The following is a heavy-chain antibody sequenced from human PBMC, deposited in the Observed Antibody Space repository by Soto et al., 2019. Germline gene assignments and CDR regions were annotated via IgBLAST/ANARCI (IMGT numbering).Heavy chain of an antibody. Sequence: SETLSLTCTVSGGSISIYYWSWIRQPPGKGLEWIGYIYYSGSTNYNPSLKSRVTISVDTSKNQFSLKLSSVTAADTAVYYCARVISSYDFWSGYPDYWGQGTLVTVSS. CDR2: IYYSGST. D-gene: IGHD3-3*01. CDR3: ARVISSYDFWSGYPDY. CDR1: GGSISIYY. J-gene: IGHJ4*02. V-gene: IGHV4-59*01.